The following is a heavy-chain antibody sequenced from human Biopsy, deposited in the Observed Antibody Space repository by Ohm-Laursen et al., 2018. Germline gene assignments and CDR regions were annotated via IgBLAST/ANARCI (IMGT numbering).Heavy chain of an antibody. CDR2: INHSGST. J-gene: IGHJ4*02. D-gene: IGHD6-19*01. Sequence: SDTLSLTCAVYGGSFSGYYWSWIRQPPRKGLEWIGEINHSGSTNYNPSLKSRVTISVDTSKNQFSLKLSSVTAADTAVYYCARGRLRAVARFDYWGQGTLVTVSS. CDR1: GGSFSGYY. CDR3: ARGRLRAVARFDY. V-gene: IGHV4-34*01.